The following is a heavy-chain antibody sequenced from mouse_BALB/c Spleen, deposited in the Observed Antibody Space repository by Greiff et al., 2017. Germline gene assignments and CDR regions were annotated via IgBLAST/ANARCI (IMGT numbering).Heavy chain of an antibody. V-gene: IGHV1-62-2*01. J-gene: IGHJ1*01. CDR3: ARHAPYYGSSYSWYFDV. CDR2: FYPGSGSI. Sequence: VKLQESGAELVKPGASVKLSCKASGYTFTEYTIHWVKQRSGQGLEWIGWFYPGSGSIKYNEKFKDKATLTADKSSSTVYMELSRLTSEDSAVYFCARHAPYYGSSYSWYFDVWGAGTTVTVSS. D-gene: IGHD1-1*01. CDR1: GYTFTEYT.